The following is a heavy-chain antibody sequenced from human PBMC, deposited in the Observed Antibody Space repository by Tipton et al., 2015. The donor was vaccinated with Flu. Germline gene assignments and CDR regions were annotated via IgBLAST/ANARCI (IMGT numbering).Heavy chain of an antibody. CDR3: AGPPYYYGSGCAFGY. J-gene: IGHJ4*02. D-gene: IGHD3-10*01. Sequence: VQLVQSGGGLVQPGGSLRLSCAASGLTFRSSWMSWVRQAPGKGPEWGANIKQDESEIYYVDSVKGRFTISRDNGKNSLYLQMNCLRAEDTAVYYCAGPPYYYGSGCAFGYWGQGTLVSVSS. CDR1: GLTFRSSW. V-gene: IGHV3-7*01. CDR2: IKQDESEI.